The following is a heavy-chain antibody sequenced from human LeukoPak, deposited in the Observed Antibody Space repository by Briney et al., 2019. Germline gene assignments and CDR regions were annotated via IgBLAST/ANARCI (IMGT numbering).Heavy chain of an antibody. J-gene: IGHJ4*02. CDR3: ARWMAN. CDR2: IYTSGST. D-gene: IGHD5-24*01. Sequence: SETLSLTCTVPGGSISSGSYYWSWIRQPAGKGLEWIGRIYTSGSTNYNPSLKSRVTISVDTSKNQFSLKLSSVTAADTAVYYCARWMANWGQGTLVTVSS. V-gene: IGHV4-61*02. CDR1: GGSISSGSYY.